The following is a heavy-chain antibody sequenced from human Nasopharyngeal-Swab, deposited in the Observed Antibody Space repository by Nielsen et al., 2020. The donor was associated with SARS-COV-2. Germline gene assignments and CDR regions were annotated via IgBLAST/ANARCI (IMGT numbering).Heavy chain of an antibody. J-gene: IGHJ3*02. CDR1: GYTFTGYY. V-gene: IGHV1-2*02. CDR3: AREDWKGFWDGVVISDAFDI. D-gene: IGHD3-3*01. Sequence: APVKVSCKASGYTFTGYYMHWVRQAPGQGLEWMGWINPNSGGTNYAQKFQGRVTMTRDTSISTAYMELSRLRSDDTAVYYCAREDWKGFWDGVVISDAFDIWGQGTMVTVSS. CDR2: INPNSGGT.